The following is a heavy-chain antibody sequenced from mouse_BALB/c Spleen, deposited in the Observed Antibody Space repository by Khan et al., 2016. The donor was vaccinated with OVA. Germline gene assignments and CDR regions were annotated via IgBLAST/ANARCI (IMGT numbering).Heavy chain of an antibody. D-gene: IGHD1-1*01. CDR3: IRGNYGSSYSYFDY. J-gene: IGHJ2*01. CDR2: IYPSDSYT. V-gene: IGHV1-69*02. CDR1: GYTFTSYW. Sequence: QVQLKESGAELVRPGASVKLSCKASGYTFTSYWINWVKQRPGQGLEWIGNIYPSDSYTNYNQKFKDKATLTVDKSSSTAYMQLSSPTSEDSAVYYCIRGNYGSSYSYFDYWGQGTTLTVSS.